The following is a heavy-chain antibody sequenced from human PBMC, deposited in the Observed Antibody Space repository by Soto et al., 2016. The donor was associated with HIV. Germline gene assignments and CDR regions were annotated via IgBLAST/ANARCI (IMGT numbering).Heavy chain of an antibody. V-gene: IGHV1-2*02. Sequence: QVQLVQSGAEVKKPGASVKVSCKASRYIFTGHYMHWVRQAPGQGLEWMGWINPNTGDTNYAQKFQGRVTMTEDTSTDTAYMELSSLRSEDTAVYYCATEGLAYYYDSSGTGAFDIWGQGTMVTVSS. D-gene: IGHD3-22*01. J-gene: IGHJ3*02. CDR1: RYIFTGHY. CDR2: INPNTGDT. CDR3: ATEGLAYYYDSSGTGAFDI.